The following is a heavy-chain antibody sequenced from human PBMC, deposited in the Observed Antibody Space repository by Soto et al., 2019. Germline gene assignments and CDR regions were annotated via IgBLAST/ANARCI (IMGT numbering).Heavy chain of an antibody. CDR1: GYTFTSYD. Sequence: QVQLVQSGAEVKKPGASVKVSCKASGYTFTSYDINWVRQATGQGLEWMGWMNPNSGNTAYAQKFQGRVTMTRNTSKSTTCMELSSLRSEDTAVYYCARERSAAGTGWFDPWGQGTLVTVSS. CDR2: MNPNSGNT. J-gene: IGHJ5*02. D-gene: IGHD6-13*01. CDR3: ARERSAAGTGWFDP. V-gene: IGHV1-8*01.